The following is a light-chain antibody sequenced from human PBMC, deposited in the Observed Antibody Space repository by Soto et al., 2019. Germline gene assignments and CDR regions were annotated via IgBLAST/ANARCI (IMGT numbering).Light chain of an antibody. Sequence: SYELTQPPSVSVAPGKTARISCGGNNIGGRTVHWYQQKPGQAPVLVIFNDSDRPSRIPERFSGSNSENTATLTISRVEARDVAAYYCQVWDSSTDHSGVFGGGTKVTVL. CDR2: NDS. CDR1: NIGGRT. V-gene: IGLV3-21*04. J-gene: IGLJ3*02. CDR3: QVWDSSTDHSGV.